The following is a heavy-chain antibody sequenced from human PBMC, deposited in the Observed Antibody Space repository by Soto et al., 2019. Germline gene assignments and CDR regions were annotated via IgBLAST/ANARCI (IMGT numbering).Heavy chain of an antibody. D-gene: IGHD1-1*01. CDR3: RLEEDDH. V-gene: IGHV3-21*01. CDR2: INSGGTYY. J-gene: IGHJ4*02. CDR1: GFSFSSYT. Sequence: EVQLVESGGGLAQPGGSLRLSCTASGFSFSSYTLSWVRQAPGKGLEWVSSINSGGTYYVYGDSVKGRFTISRDNAKNSLYMHLSSLRAEDSAVYYCRLEEDDHGGQATLVTVSS.